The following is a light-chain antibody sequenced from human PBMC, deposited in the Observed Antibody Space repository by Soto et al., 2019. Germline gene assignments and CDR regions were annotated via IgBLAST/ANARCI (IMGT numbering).Light chain of an antibody. CDR2: GAS. J-gene: IGKJ1*01. Sequence: EVAMSVSPSALSASPGERASLSCRASQSVSSNLAWYQQKPGQAPRLLIDGASTRATGTPARFSGSGSGTEFTLTISSLQSEDSTVYYCQQYKNLPPWTFAQGTKV. V-gene: IGKV3-15*01. CDR1: QSVSSN. CDR3: QQYKNLPPWT.